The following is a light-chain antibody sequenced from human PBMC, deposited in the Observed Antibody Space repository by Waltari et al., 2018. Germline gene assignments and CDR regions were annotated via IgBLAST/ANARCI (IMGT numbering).Light chain of an antibody. V-gene: IGKV4-1*01. Sequence: DIVMTQSPDSLAVSLGERATINCKSSQRVLYSSNNKNYVAWYQQKPGQPPKLLIYWASTRESGVPDRFSGSGSGTDFTLTISSLQAEDVAVYYCQQYYSTQYTFGQGTKLEIK. CDR1: QRVLYSSNNKNY. CDR2: WAS. J-gene: IGKJ2*01. CDR3: QQYYSTQYT.